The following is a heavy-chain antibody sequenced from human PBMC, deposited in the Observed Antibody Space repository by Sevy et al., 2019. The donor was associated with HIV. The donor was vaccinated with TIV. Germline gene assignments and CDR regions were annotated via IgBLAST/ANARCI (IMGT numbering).Heavy chain of an antibody. CDR2: VTTSGNT. CDR1: GLTFSSHA. CDR3: AKVAVAGSVRVAAFDI. V-gene: IGHV3-23*01. J-gene: IGHJ3*02. D-gene: IGHD6-19*01. Sequence: GGSLRLSCAASGLTFSSHAMSWVRQAPGKGLEWVSGVTTSGNTYYADSVKGRFTISRDNSKDTLFLQMNSLTAEDTAVYYCAKVAVAGSVRVAAFDIWGQGTMVTVSS.